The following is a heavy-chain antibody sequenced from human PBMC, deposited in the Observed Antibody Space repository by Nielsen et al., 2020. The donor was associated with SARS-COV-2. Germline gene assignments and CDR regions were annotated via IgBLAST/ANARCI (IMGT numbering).Heavy chain of an antibody. V-gene: IGHV4-34*01. D-gene: IGHD3-9*01. CDR2: INHSGST. Sequence: WIRQPPGKRLEWIGEINHSGSTNYNPSLKSRVTISVDTSKNQFSLKLSSVTAADTAVYYCARGKQILRYFDWLSYWFDPWGQGTLVTVSS. J-gene: IGHJ5*02. CDR3: ARGKQILRYFDWLSYWFDP.